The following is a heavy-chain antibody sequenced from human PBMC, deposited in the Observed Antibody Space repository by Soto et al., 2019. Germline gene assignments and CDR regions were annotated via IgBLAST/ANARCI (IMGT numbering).Heavy chain of an antibody. Sequence: QVQLVESGGGVVQPGRSLRLSCAASGFTFSSYAMHWVRQAPGKGLEWVAVISYDGSNKYYADSVKGRFTISRDNSKNTLYLQMNSLRAEDTAVYYCARDRGVVVAAAGTVGTYGMDVWGQGTTVTDSS. J-gene: IGHJ6*02. D-gene: IGHD6-13*01. CDR2: ISYDGSNK. V-gene: IGHV3-30-3*01. CDR3: ARDRGVVVAAAGTVGTYGMDV. CDR1: GFTFSSYA.